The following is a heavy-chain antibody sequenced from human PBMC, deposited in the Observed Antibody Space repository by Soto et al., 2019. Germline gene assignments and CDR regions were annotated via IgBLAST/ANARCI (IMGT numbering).Heavy chain of an antibody. V-gene: IGHV5-51*01. CDR1: GYSFTSYW. CDR3: ARHGQGSPNYYYYMDV. CDR2: IYPGDSDT. J-gene: IGHJ6*03. Sequence: GESLKISCKGSGYSFTSYWIGWVRQMPGKGLEWMGIIYPGDSDTRYSPSFQGQVTISADKSISTAYLQWNSLKASDTAMYYCARHGQGSPNYYYYMDVWGKGTTVTVSS. D-gene: IGHD6-13*01.